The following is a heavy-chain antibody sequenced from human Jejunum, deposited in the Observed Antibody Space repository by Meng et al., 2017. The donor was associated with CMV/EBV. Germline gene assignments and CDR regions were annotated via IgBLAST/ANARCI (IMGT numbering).Heavy chain of an antibody. CDR2: MVRIPGTP. D-gene: IGHD2/OR15-2a*01. J-gene: IGHJ5*02. V-gene: IGHV1-69*08. Sequence: FSRYTMSGLRQAPERGPGGMGRMVRIPGTPSYAQKFQGGITISADKDTSTVYMELNSLSPEDTAVYYCAGETGLGSPNFYNTGNWFDPWGQGTLVTVSS. CDR1: FSRYT. CDR3: AGETGLGSPNFYNTGNWFDP.